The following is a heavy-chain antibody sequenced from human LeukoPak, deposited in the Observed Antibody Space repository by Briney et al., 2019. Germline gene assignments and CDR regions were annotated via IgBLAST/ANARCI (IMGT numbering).Heavy chain of an antibody. CDR3: ARDTYYYDNGDFIDAFDI. D-gene: IGHD3-22*01. V-gene: IGHV4-39*07. CDR2: IYYSGST. J-gene: IGHJ3*02. CDR1: GGSISSSSYY. Sequence: SETLSLTCTVSGGSISSSSYYWGWIRQPPGKGLEWIGSIYYSGSTYYNPSLKSRVTISIDTSKNQFSLKLSSVTAADTAVYYCARDTYYYDNGDFIDAFDIWGRGTMVTVSS.